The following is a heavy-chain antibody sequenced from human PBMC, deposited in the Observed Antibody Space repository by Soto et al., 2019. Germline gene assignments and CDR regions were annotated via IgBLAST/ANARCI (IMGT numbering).Heavy chain of an antibody. CDR2: ISGSGVST. CDR1: GFTFSSFA. D-gene: IGHD2-15*01. Sequence: EVQLLESGGGLVQPGGSLRLSCAASGFTFSSFAMSWVRQAPGKGLEWVSAISGSGVSTYYADSVQGWFTISRDNSKNTLYLQVNSRRAQDAAVYYCAKELGYCSGGYCCRVRYDFDYWGQGTLVTVSS. V-gene: IGHV3-23*01. J-gene: IGHJ4*02. CDR3: AKELGYCSGGYCCRVRYDFDY.